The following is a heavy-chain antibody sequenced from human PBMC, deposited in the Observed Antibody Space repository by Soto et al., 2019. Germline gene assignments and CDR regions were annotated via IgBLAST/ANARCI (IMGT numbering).Heavy chain of an antibody. CDR3: TKASSDRNHMEV. V-gene: IGHV3-23*01. CDR1: GFTFGNFV. J-gene: IGHJ6*02. Sequence: GGSLRLSCAASGFTFGNFVMRWARQTPGKGLEWVSTITETGGDTYYTDSVKGRFTISRDNSKNTLYLQMTSLRAEDTALYYCTKASSDRNHMEVWGPGTTVTVSS. CDR2: ITETGGDT.